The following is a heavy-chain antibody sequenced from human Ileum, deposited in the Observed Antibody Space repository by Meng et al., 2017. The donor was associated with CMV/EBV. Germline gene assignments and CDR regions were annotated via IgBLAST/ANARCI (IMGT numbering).Heavy chain of an antibody. D-gene: IGHD6-6*01. CDR1: ISSSGYY. CDR3: ARDREQLVGDYYYYGMDV. CDR2: IYYSGST. Sequence: ISSSGYYWSWIRQHPGKCLEWIGSIYYSGSTYYNPSLKSRVTISVDTSKNQFSLKLSSVTAADTAVYYCARDREQLVGDYYYYGMDVWGQGTMVTVSS. J-gene: IGHJ6*02. V-gene: IGHV4-31*02.